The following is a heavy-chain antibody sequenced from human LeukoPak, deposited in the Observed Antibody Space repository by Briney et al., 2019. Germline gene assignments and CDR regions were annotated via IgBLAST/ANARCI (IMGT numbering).Heavy chain of an antibody. Sequence: GGSLRLSCAASGFTFSSYWMHWVRHVPGKGLVWVSRIKSDGSSTTYADSVKGRFTISRDNAKNTVFLQMNSLRAEDTALYYCARPHRTYYFDSSGYYPLDSWGQGTLVTVSS. CDR3: ARPHRTYYFDSSGYYPLDS. CDR1: GFTFSSYW. D-gene: IGHD3-22*01. J-gene: IGHJ4*02. CDR2: IKSDGSST. V-gene: IGHV3-74*01.